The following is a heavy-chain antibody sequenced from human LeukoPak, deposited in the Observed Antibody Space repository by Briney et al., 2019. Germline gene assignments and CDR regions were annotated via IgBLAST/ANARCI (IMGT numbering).Heavy chain of an antibody. D-gene: IGHD3-22*01. CDR1: GGSFSGYY. V-gene: IGHV4-34*01. CDR2: INHSGST. J-gene: IGHJ4*02. Sequence: ASETLSLTCAVYGGSFSGYYWSWIRQPPGKGLEWIGEINHSGSTNYNPSLKSRVTISVDTSKNQFSLKLSSVTAADTAVYYCARGRYASSGYYYNSRTYYFDYRGQGTLVTVSS. CDR3: ARGRYASSGYYYNSRTYYFDY.